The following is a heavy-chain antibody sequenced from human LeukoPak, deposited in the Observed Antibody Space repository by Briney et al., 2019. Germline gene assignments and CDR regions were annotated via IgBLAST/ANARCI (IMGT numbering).Heavy chain of an antibody. J-gene: IGHJ5*02. CDR2: IGTAGDT. CDR3: ARGRTYCGGDCYSWFDP. D-gene: IGHD2-21*02. Sequence: GGSLRLSCAASGFTFSSYDMHWVRQATGKGLEWVSAIGTAGDTYYPGSVKGRFTISRENAKNSLYLQMNSLRAGDTAVYYCARGRTYCGGDCYSWFDPWGQGTLVTVSS. V-gene: IGHV3-13*01. CDR1: GFTFSSYD.